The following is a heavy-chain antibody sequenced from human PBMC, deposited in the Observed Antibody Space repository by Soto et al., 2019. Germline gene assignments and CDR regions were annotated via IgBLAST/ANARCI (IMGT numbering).Heavy chain of an antibody. CDR2: INPNIGGT. Sequence: SVKVSCKASGYTFTGYYMHWVRQAPGQGLEWMGWINPNIGGTNYAQKFQGWVTMTRDTSISTAYMELSRLRSDDTAVFYCARVPTGDGYVPEAFDIWGQGTMVTVSS. D-gene: IGHD5-12*01. CDR1: GYTFTGYY. V-gene: IGHV1-2*04. CDR3: ARVPTGDGYVPEAFDI. J-gene: IGHJ3*02.